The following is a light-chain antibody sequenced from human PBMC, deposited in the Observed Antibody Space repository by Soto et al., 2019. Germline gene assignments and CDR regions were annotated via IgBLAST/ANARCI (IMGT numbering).Light chain of an antibody. V-gene: IGLV2-14*01. CDR2: AVS. J-gene: IGLJ2*01. Sequence: QSALTQPASVSGSPGQSITISCTGSSNDVGGYNFVSWYQQHPGKAPQLMIYAVSNRPSGVSNRFSGSKSGNTASLTIAGPHPEVEADYFCSSYTSSSTLVFGGGTQLTVL. CDR3: SSYTSSSTLV. CDR1: SNDVGGYNF.